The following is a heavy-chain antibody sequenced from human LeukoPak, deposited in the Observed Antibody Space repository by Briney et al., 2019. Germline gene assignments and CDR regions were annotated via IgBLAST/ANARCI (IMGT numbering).Heavy chain of an antibody. CDR1: GFTFSSYA. Sequence: GGSLGLSCAASGFTFSSYAMSWVRQAPGKGLEWVSAISGSGGSTYYADSVKGRFTISRDNSKNTLYLQMNSLRAEDTAVYYCARPIVVVVAATDYWGQGTLVTVSS. J-gene: IGHJ4*02. CDR3: ARPIVVVVAATDY. CDR2: ISGSGGST. D-gene: IGHD2-15*01. V-gene: IGHV3-23*01.